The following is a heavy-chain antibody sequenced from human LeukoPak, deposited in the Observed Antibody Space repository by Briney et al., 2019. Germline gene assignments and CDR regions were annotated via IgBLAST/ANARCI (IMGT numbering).Heavy chain of an antibody. Sequence: SETLSLTCNVSGGAISNYYWSWIRQPPGKGLEWIGYINYSGSAFYNPSVKSRVTISVDTSKNQFSLKLNSVTAADTAVYYCARAYYGDFVDYWGQGTLVTVSS. J-gene: IGHJ4*02. V-gene: IGHV4-59*08. CDR2: INYSGSA. CDR1: GGAISNYY. D-gene: IGHD4-17*01. CDR3: ARAYYGDFVDY.